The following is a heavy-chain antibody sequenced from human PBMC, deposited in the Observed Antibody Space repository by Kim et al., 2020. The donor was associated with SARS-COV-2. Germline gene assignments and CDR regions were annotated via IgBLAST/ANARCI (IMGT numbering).Heavy chain of an antibody. D-gene: IGHD6-13*01. V-gene: IGHV4-4*08. J-gene: IGHJ4*01. CDR3: ARDSGLAAGLAFDF. CDR1: GGSISTYY. Sequence: SETLSLTCTVSGGSISTYYWGWIRQAPGKGLEWIGYIYTSGSTNYNPSLKSRLTISVDTSKNQFFLKLNSVTAADSAIYYCARDSGLAAGLAFDFSG. CDR2: IYTSGST.